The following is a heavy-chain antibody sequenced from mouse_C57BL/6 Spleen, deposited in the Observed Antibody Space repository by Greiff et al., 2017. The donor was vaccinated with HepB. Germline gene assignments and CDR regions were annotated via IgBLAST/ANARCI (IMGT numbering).Heavy chain of an antibody. J-gene: IGHJ3*01. D-gene: IGHD2-2*01. Sequence: VQVVESGPGMVKPSQSLSLICPVTGYSITSGYDWHWIRHFPGNKLEWMGYISYGGSTNYNPSLKSRIPITHDTSKNHFFLKLNSVTTEDTATYYCARGGGYPPSFAYWGQGTLVTVSA. CDR2: ISYGGST. CDR1: GYSITSGYD. CDR3: ARGGGYPPSFAY. V-gene: IGHV3-1*01.